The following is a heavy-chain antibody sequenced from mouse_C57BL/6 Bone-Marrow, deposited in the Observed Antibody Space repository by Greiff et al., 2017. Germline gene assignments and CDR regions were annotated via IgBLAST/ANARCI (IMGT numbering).Heavy chain of an antibody. Sequence: QVQLQQPGAELVKPGASVKLSCKASGYTFPSYWMQWVKQRPGQGLEWIGEIDPSDCYTNYHQKFKGKATLTVDTSASKAYMQLSSLTSEDPAVYDCARDNVPRLRGGWLAYWGQGTLVTVSA. V-gene: IGHV1-50*01. CDR2: IDPSDCYT. CDR1: GYTFPSYW. CDR3: ARDNVPRLRGGWLAY. J-gene: IGHJ3*01. D-gene: IGHD1-1*01.